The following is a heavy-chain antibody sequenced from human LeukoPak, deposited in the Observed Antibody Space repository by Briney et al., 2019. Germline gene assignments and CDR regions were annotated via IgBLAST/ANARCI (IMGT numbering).Heavy chain of an antibody. CDR1: GFTFSSYS. J-gene: IGHJ4*02. Sequence: GGSLRLSCAASGFTFSSYSMNWVRQAPGKGLEWVSYISSSSSTIYYADSVKGRFTIFRDIAKNSPYLQMNSLRAEDTAVYYCARESDSSGYAPFDYWGQGTLVTVSS. V-gene: IGHV3-48*01. D-gene: IGHD3-22*01. CDR3: ARESDSSGYAPFDY. CDR2: ISSSSSTI.